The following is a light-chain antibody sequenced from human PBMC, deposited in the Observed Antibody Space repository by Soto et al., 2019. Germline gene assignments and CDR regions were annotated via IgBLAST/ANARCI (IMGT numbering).Light chain of an antibody. CDR1: QSVRTN. V-gene: IGKV3-15*01. CDR3: QQYNNWPPYT. J-gene: IGKJ2*01. CDR2: GAS. Sequence: EIVMTQSPAILSVSPGERATLSCRASQSVRTNLAWYQQKPGQAPRLLIYGASTRAPGIPARFSGSGSGTEFTLTISSLQSEDLVVYYCQQYNNWPPYTFGQGTKVEIK.